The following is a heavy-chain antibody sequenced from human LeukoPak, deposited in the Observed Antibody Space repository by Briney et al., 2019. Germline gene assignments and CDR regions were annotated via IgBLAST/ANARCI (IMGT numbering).Heavy chain of an antibody. V-gene: IGHV3-23*01. D-gene: IGHD6-19*01. CDR2: ISGSGGST. CDR3: ARAEKAVTGTLDS. Sequence: PGGSLRLSCAASGFTFSSYAMSWVRQAPGKGLEWVSAISGSGGSTYYADSVKGRFTISRDNSKNTLYLQMNSLRAEDTAVYYCARAEKAVTGTLDSWGQGTLITVSS. J-gene: IGHJ4*02. CDR1: GFTFSSYA.